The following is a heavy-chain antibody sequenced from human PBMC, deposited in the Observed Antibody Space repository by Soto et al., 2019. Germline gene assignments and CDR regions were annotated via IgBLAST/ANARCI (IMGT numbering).Heavy chain of an antibody. CDR2: INSDGSST. J-gene: IGHJ3*02. CDR3: ARRGAGFDS. Sequence: EVQLVESGGGLVQPGGSLTLSCAASGFTFSNYWMHWVRQAPGKCLVWVSRINSDGSSTTYADSVKGRFTISRDNAKNTLNLEMNSLRAEDMAVYYCARRGAGFDSWGQGTMVTVSS. CDR1: GFTFSNYW. D-gene: IGHD6-19*01. V-gene: IGHV3-74*01.